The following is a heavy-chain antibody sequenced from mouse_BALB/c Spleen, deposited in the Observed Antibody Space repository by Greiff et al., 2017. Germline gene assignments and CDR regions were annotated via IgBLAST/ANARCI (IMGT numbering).Heavy chain of an antibody. Sequence: VQLQQSGPELVKPGASVKISCKASGYSFTGYFMNWVMQSHGKSLEWIGRINPYNGDTFYNQKFKGKATLTVDKSSSTAHMELRSLASEDSAVYYCARTYYYGRMDYWGQGTSVTVSS. CDR1: GYSFTGYF. V-gene: IGHV1-20*02. D-gene: IGHD1-1*01. CDR3: ARTYYYGRMDY. CDR2: INPYNGDT. J-gene: IGHJ4*01.